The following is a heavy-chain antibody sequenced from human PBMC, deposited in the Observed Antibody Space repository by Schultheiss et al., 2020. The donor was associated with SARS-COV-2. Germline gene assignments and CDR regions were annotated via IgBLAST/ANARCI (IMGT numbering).Heavy chain of an antibody. D-gene: IGHD3-10*01. J-gene: IGHJ6*03. Sequence: ASVKVSCKASGYTFTSYDINWVRQAPGQGLEWMGWISAYNGNTNYAQKFQGRVTMTRNTSISTAYMELSSLRSEDTAVYYCARDRFQSDGIYYYYYMDVWGKGTTVTVSS. V-gene: IGHV1-8*02. CDR1: GYTFTSYD. CDR2: ISAYNGNT. CDR3: ARDRFQSDGIYYYYYMDV.